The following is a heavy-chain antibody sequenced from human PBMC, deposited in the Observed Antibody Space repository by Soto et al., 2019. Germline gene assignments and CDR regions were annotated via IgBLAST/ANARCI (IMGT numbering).Heavy chain of an antibody. V-gene: IGHV4-34*01. CDR3: ARGQCFDP. CDR1: GGSFSGYY. J-gene: IGHJ5*02. Sequence: QVQLQQWGAGLLKPSETLSLTCAVYGGSFSGYYWSWIRQPPGKGLMWIGEINHRGSTNYNPSLKSRVTVSVDMSRNQSSLKLSSVTAADTAVYYCARGQCFDPWGQGTLVTVSS. CDR2: INHRGST.